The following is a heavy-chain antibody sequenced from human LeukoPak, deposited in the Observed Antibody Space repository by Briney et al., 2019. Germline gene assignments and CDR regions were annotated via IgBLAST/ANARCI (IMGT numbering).Heavy chain of an antibody. CDR3: AGGEWAALLDY. J-gene: IGHJ4*02. V-gene: IGHV1-24*01. Sequence: ASVKVSCKVSGHTLTELSMHWVRQAPGKGLEWMGGFDPGDGEMIYAQKFQGRLTMTEDTSTDTAYLELSSLRSEDTAVYYCAGGEWAALLDYWGQGTLVTVAS. D-gene: IGHD3-16*01. CDR2: FDPGDGEM. CDR1: GHTLTELS.